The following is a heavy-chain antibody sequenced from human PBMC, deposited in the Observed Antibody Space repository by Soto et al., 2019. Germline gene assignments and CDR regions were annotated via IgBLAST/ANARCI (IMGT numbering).Heavy chain of an antibody. CDR1: GFTFSPYA. CDR3: VKHDTSSCLMHADY. Sequence: EVHLLESGGGLVQPGGSLRLSCAASGFTFSPYAMSWVRQAPGKGLEWVSGIGGKIFNTYYADSVKGRFTISRDTSKNTLSLQMNSLRAEDTGVYYCVKHDTSSCLMHADYWGQGTLVAVSS. D-gene: IGHD6-13*01. CDR2: IGGKIFNT. V-gene: IGHV3-23*01. J-gene: IGHJ4*02.